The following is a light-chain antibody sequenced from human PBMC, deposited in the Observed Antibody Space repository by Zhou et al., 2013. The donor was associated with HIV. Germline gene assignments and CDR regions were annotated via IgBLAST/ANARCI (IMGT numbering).Light chain of an antibody. V-gene: IGKV1-8*01. CDR1: QAISTY. CDR2: GAS. Sequence: AIRMTQSPSSLSASTGDRVTITCRASQAISTYLAWYQQKPGEAPKFLIYGASTLQSGVPSRFSGSGSGTDFTLTISCLQSGDFATYYCQQYNSYSPWTFGQGTKVEIK. J-gene: IGKJ1*01. CDR3: QQYNSYSPWT.